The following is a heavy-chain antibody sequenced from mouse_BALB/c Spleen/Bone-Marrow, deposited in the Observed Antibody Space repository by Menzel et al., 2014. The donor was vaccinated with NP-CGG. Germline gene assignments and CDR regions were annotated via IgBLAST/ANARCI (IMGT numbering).Heavy chain of an antibody. CDR2: IWAGGST. Sequence: VHLVESGPGLVAPSQSLSIPCTVSGFSLTNYGVHWVRQPPGKGLEWLGVIWAGGSTNYNSALMSRLSTSKDNSKSQVFLKMISLQTDDTAMYYCARVTSSAVGAMDYWGQGTSVTVSS. D-gene: IGHD3-2*02. CDR1: GFSLTNYG. CDR3: ARVTSSAVGAMDY. J-gene: IGHJ4*01. V-gene: IGHV2-9*02.